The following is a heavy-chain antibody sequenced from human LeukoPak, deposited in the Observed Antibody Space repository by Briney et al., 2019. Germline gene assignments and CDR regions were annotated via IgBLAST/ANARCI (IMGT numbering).Heavy chain of an antibody. V-gene: IGHV3-30*18. CDR3: AKILKGHDILTGLPPPYYYYGMDV. D-gene: IGHD3-9*01. Sequence: GGSLRLSCAASGFTFSSYGMHWVRQPPGKGLEWVAVISYDGSNKNYADSVKDRFTITRENSKNTLYLQMNSLRAEDTAVYYCAKILKGHDILTGLPPPYYYYGMDVWGQGTTVTVSS. CDR2: ISYDGSNK. J-gene: IGHJ6*02. CDR1: GFTFSSYG.